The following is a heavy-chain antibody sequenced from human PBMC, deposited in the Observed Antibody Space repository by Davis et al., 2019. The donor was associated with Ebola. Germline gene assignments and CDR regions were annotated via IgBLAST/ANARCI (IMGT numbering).Heavy chain of an antibody. D-gene: IGHD2-2*01. V-gene: IGHV3-23*01. Sequence: GESLKISCTASGFTFGDYAMSWVRQAPGKGLEWVSAISGSGGSTYYADSVKGRFTISRDNSKNTLYLQMNSLRAEDTAMYYCTTTLWCTPRTSCQGGDDYWGQGTLVTVSS. CDR2: ISGSGGST. CDR3: TTTLWCTPRTSCQGGDDY. J-gene: IGHJ4*02. CDR1: GFTFGDYA.